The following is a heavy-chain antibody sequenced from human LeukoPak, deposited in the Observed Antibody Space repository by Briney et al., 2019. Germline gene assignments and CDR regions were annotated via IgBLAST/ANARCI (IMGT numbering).Heavy chain of an antibody. CDR3: ARDRSGSYYGGSDS. J-gene: IGHJ5*01. Sequence: AASVKVSCKASGYAFAAYYVHWVRQAPGLGLEWMGWINPNSGGTNYAQKFQGRVTMTRDTSISTAFMELSSLRSDDTAVYYCARDRSGSYYGGSDSWGQGTLVIVSS. CDR2: INPNSGGT. V-gene: IGHV1-2*02. D-gene: IGHD1-26*01. CDR1: GYAFAAYY.